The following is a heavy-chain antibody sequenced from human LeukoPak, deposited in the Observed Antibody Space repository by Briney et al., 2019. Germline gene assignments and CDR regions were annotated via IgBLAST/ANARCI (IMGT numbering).Heavy chain of an antibody. D-gene: IGHD3-22*01. CDR3: ARDYYYDSSPYGMDV. Sequence: GGSLRLSCAASGFTFSSYGMHWVRQAPGKGLEWVAVIWYDGSNKYYADSVKGRFTISRDNSKNTLYLQMNSLRAEDTAVYYCARDYYYDSSPYGMDVWGQGTTVTVS. J-gene: IGHJ6*02. V-gene: IGHV3-33*01. CDR1: GFTFSSYG. CDR2: IWYDGSNK.